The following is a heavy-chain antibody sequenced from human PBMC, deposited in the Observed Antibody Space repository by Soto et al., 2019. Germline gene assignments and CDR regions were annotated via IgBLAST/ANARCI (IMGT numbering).Heavy chain of an antibody. J-gene: IGHJ4*01. CDR3: ARLLRRCWSGCTGSRAIH. V-gene: IGHV1-8*01. CDR2: MNPNSGNT. CDR1: GYTFTSYD. Sequence: SVKVSCKASGYTFTSYDINWVRQATGQGLEWMGWMNPNSGNTGYAQKFQGRVTMTRNTSISTAYMELSSLRSEDTAVYYCARLLRRCWSGCTGSRAIHWGHGTRATVPS. D-gene: IGHD2-8*02.